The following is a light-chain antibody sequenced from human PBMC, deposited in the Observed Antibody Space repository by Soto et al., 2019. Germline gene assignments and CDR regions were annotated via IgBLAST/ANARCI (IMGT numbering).Light chain of an antibody. V-gene: IGKV1-5*03. CDR1: QTISRW. J-gene: IGKJ1*01. CDR2: EAS. Sequence: DIQMTQSPSTLSSSVGDRVTVTVRASQTISRWLAWYQQKPGKAPKLLIYEASSLQSGVPSRFSGSGSGTEFTLTISSLQPDDVATYYCQQYNTYLSFGQGTKVDIK. CDR3: QQYNTYLS.